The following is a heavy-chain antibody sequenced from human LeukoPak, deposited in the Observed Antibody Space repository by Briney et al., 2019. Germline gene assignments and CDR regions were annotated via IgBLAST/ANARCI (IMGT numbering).Heavy chain of an antibody. D-gene: IGHD6-19*01. CDR3: ANLYVAVAAPKGGDAFDI. CDR2: ISWNSGSI. CDR1: GFTFDDYA. J-gene: IGHJ3*02. Sequence: GGSLRLSCAASGFTFDDYAMHWVRQAPGKGLEWVSGISWNSGSIGYADSAKGRFTISRDNSKNTLYLQMNSLRAEDTAVYYCANLYVAVAAPKGGDAFDIWGQGTMVTVSS. V-gene: IGHV3-9*01.